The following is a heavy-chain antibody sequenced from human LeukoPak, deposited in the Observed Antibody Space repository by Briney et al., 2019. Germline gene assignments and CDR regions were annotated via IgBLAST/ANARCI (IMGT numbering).Heavy chain of an antibody. Sequence: PSETLSLTCAVYGGSFSVYYWSWIRQPPGKGLEWIGEINHSGSTNYNPSLKSRVTISVDTSKNQFSLKLSSVTAADTAVYYCASGSQTDYWGQGTLVTVSS. J-gene: IGHJ4*02. CDR3: ASGSQTDY. CDR1: GGSFSVYY. V-gene: IGHV4-34*01. CDR2: INHSGST.